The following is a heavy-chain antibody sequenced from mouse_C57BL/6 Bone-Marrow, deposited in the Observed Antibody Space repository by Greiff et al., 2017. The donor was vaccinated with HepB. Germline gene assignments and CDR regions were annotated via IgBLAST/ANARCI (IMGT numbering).Heavy chain of an antibody. D-gene: IGHD2-5*01. Sequence: QVQLQQPGAELVMPGASVKLSCKASGYTFTSYWMHWVKQRPGQGLEWIGEIDPSDSYTNYNQKFKGKSTLTVDKSSSTAYMQLSSLTSEDSAVYYCARGWNDSNYVGHMDYWGQGTSVTVSS. V-gene: IGHV1-69*01. CDR2: IDPSDSYT. J-gene: IGHJ4*01. CDR1: GYTFTSYW. CDR3: ARGWNDSNYVGHMDY.